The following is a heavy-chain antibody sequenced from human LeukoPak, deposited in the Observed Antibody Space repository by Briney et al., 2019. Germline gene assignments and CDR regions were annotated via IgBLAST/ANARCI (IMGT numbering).Heavy chain of an antibody. J-gene: IGHJ3*02. Sequence: PSQTLSLTCTVSGGSISSGGYYWSWIRQHPGKGLEWIGYIYYSGRTYYNPSLKSRVTISLDRSKNQFSLKVSSVTAADTAVYFCARGYGDNSGAFDIWGQGTLVTVSS. CDR2: IYYSGRT. V-gene: IGHV4-31*03. CDR3: ARGYGDNSGAFDI. D-gene: IGHD4-23*01. CDR1: GGSISSGGYY.